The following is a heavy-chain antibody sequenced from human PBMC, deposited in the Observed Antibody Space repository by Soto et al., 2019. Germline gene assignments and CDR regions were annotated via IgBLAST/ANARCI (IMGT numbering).Heavy chain of an antibody. CDR2: ISSSSSYI. V-gene: IGHV3-21*01. J-gene: IGHJ5*02. CDR1: GFTFSSYS. D-gene: IGHD2-8*01. Sequence: EVQLVESGGGLVKPGGSLRLSCAASGFTFSSYSMNWVRQAPGKGLEWVSSISSSSSYIYYADSVKGRFTISRDNAKNSLYLQMNSLRAEGTAVYYCARSADTVWSQAWGQGTLVTVSS. CDR3: ARSADTVWSQA.